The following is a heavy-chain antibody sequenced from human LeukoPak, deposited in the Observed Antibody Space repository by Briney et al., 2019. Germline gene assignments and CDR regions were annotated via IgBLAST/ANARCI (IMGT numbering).Heavy chain of an antibody. D-gene: IGHD3-16*01. Sequence: PSETLSLTCTVSGGSISSYYWSWIRQPPGKGLEWIGYIYYSGSTNYNPSLKSRVTISVDTSKNQFSLKLRSVTAADTAVYYCARGRRTADFVWGSRYYYYYMDVWGKGTTVTVSS. CDR2: IYYSGST. V-gene: IGHV4-59*12. J-gene: IGHJ6*03. CDR1: GGSISSYY. CDR3: ARGRRTADFVWGSRYYYYYMDV.